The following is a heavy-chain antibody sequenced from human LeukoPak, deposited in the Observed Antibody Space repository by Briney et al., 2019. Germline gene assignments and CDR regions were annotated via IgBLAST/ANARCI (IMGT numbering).Heavy chain of an antibody. CDR2: INHSGST. V-gene: IGHV4-34*01. J-gene: IGHJ6*04. Sequence: GSLRLSCAASEFTFRNYAMNWVRQPPGKGLEWIGEINHSGSTNYNPSLKSRVTISVDTSKNQFSLKLSSVTAADTAVYYCARGRVVPAAKNYYYGMDVWGKGTTVTVSS. CDR1: EFTFRNYA. CDR3: ARGRVVPAAKNYYYGMDV. D-gene: IGHD2-2*01.